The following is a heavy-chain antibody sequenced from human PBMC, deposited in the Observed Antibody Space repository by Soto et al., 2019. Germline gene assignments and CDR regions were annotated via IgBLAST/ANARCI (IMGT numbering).Heavy chain of an antibody. Sequence: SVKVSCKASGGTLSSYAISWVRQAPGQGLKWVGGIIPIFGTVNYAQKFEGRDTITADASTSTAYMELSSLRSEDTSVYYCARGTISASPIYYYGMDVWGQGTTVTVSS. CDR2: IIPIFGTV. J-gene: IGHJ6*02. CDR3: ARGTISASPIYYYGMDV. D-gene: IGHD1-1*01. CDR1: GGTLSSYA. V-gene: IGHV1-69*13.